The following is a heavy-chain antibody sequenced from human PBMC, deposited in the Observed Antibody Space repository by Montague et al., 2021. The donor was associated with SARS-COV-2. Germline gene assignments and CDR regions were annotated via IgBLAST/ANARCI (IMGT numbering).Heavy chain of an antibody. CDR2: INYSGST. CDR1: GHSMNNYY. D-gene: IGHD6-13*01. J-gene: IGHJ4*02. V-gene: IGHV4-59*01. CDR3: ARAPIYRSSWYAYFDY. Sequence: SETLSLTCTVSGHSMNNYYWSWIRQPPGKGLEWIGYINYSGSTHYNPSLQSRVTLSKDTSKNQFSLRLTSVTAADTAMYFCARAPIYRSSWYAYFDYWGQGTLVTVSS.